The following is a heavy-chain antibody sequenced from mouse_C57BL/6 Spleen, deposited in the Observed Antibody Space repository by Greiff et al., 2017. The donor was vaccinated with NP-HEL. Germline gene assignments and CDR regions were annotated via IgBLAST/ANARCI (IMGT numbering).Heavy chain of an antibody. J-gene: IGHJ3*01. V-gene: IGHV5-6*01. D-gene: IGHD1-1*01. CDR2: ISSGGSYT. CDR1: GFTFSSYG. Sequence: VQLKESGGDLVKPGGSLKLSCAASGFTFSSYGMSWVRQTPDKRLEWVATISSGGSYTYYPDSVKGRFTISRDNAKNTLYLQMSSLKSEDTAMYYCARPFITTGTGFAYWGQGTLVTVSA. CDR3: ARPFITTGTGFAY.